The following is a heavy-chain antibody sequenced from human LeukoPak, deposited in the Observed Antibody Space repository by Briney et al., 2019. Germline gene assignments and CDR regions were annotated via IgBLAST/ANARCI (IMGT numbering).Heavy chain of an antibody. V-gene: IGHV3-7*03. D-gene: IGHD1-14*01. CDR1: GFTFSSYW. CDR3: AGMTTDDAFDI. J-gene: IGHJ3*02. Sequence: GGSLRLSCAASGFTFSSYWMSWVRQAPGKGLEWVANIKQDGSEKYYVDSVKGRFTISRDNAKNSLYLQMNSLRAEDTAVYYCAGMTTDDAFDIWGQGTMVTVSS. CDR2: IKQDGSEK.